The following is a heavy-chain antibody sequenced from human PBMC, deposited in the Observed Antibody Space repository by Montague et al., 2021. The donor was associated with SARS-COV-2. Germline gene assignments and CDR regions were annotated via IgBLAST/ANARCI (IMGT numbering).Heavy chain of an antibody. CDR2: ISPSGDYI. CDR3: ARASWIVATAPDY. D-gene: IGHD5-12*01. Sequence: SLRLSCAASGLSFSSYHMNWVRQAPGKGLEWVSSISPSGDYIYSADSLKGRFIISRDNAKNSLYLQMSSLRAEDTAIYYCARASWIVATAPDYWGQGTLVTVSS. J-gene: IGHJ4*02. V-gene: IGHV3-21*01. CDR1: GLSFSSYH.